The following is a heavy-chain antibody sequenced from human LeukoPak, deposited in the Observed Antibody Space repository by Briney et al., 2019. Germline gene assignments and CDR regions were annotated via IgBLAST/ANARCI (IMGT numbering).Heavy chain of an antibody. D-gene: IGHD1-26*01. CDR1: GFTFSNYW. J-gene: IGHJ4*02. CDR3: VADSEGRSGGDF. Sequence: GGSLRLSRAGSGFTFSNYWMHWLRHVPGKGLMWVSRINSEGSTINYADSVKGRFTISRDNAKNTLFLQMDSLRPEDTAVYHCVADSEGRSGGDFWGQGTLVTVSS. V-gene: IGHV3-74*01. CDR2: INSEGSTI.